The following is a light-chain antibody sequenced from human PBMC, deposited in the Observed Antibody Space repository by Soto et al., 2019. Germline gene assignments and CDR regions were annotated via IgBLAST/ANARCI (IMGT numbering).Light chain of an antibody. CDR2: AAS. CDR3: QQYNNWIT. Sequence: DIVMLQSPATLSVSPSERTLLSCRASQSISINLAWYQQKPGQAPRLLIYAASNRAAGVPARFSGSWAGTEFPLTISSLQSEDFAVYYCQQYNNWITFGQGTRLEIK. CDR1: QSISIN. J-gene: IGKJ5*01. V-gene: IGKV3-15*01.